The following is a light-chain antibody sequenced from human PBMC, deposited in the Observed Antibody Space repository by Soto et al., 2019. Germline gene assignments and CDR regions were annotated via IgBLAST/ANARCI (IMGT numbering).Light chain of an antibody. CDR3: QHYNTYPLT. CDR1: QTISTW. CDR2: KAS. J-gene: IGKJ4*01. Sequence: DIQMTQSPSTLSASVGDRVTITCRASQTISTWLAWYQQKPGKAPKLLIYKASSLEGGVPARFSGRGSGTEFNITISSMQPDDFATYSCQHYNTYPLTFGGGTTVDI. V-gene: IGKV1-5*03.